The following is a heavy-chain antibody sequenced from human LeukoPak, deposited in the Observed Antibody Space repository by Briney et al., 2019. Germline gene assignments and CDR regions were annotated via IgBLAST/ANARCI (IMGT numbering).Heavy chain of an antibody. V-gene: IGHV4-39*01. CDR1: GGSISSSSYY. J-gene: IGHJ4*02. D-gene: IGHD3-10*01. CDR3: ASNPPPLWFGELSYYFDY. Sequence: SSETLSLTCTVSGGSISSSSYYWGWIRQPPGKGLEWIGSIYYSGSTYYNPSLKSRVTISVDTSKNQFSLKLSSVTAADTAVYYCASNPPPLWFGELSYYFDYWGQGTLVTVSS. CDR2: IYYSGST.